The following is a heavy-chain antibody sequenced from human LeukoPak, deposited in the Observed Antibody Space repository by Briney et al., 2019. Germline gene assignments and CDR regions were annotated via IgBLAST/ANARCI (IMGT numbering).Heavy chain of an antibody. V-gene: IGHV4-61*01. CDR2: IDYSGCT. CDR3: ARRWYHAYCDY. D-gene: IGHD2-15*01. J-gene: IGHJ4*02. Sequence: LETLSLTCTVSGGSVSSGSYYWNCIRQPPGKGLEWIGCIDYSGCTYYNPSLKSRVTVSADTSKNQFSLKLTSVTAADTAVYYCARRWYHAYCDYWGQGSLGTVSS. CDR1: GGSVSSGSYY.